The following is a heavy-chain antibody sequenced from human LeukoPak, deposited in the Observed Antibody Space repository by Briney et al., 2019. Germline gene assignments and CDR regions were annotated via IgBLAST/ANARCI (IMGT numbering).Heavy chain of an antibody. D-gene: IGHD3-16*02. CDR2: ISGSGGST. J-gene: IGHJ4*02. CDR3: EKVKAVSVWGVIVFAPEVPWGFDY. CDR1: GFTFSSYA. V-gene: IGHV3-23*01. Sequence: GGSLRLSCAASGFTFSSYAMSWVRQAPGKGLEWVSAISGSGGSTYYADSVKGRFTISRDNSKNTLYLQMNSLRAEDTAVYYCEKVKAVSVWGVIVFAPEVPWGFDYWGQGTLVTVSS.